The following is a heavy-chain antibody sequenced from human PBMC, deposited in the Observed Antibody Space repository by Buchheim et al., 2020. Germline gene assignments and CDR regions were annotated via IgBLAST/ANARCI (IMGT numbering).Heavy chain of an antibody. D-gene: IGHD3-10*02. CDR3: ARDGRLIDTLFVYYFDY. CDR1: GFTFSSYG. CDR2: IWYDGSNK. J-gene: IGHJ4*02. V-gene: IGHV3-33*01. Sequence: QVQLVESGGGVVQPGRSLRLSCAASGFTFSSYGMHWVRQAPGKGLEWVAVIWYDGSNKYYADSVKGRFTISRDNSKNTLYLQMNSLRAEDTAVYYCARDGRLIDTLFVYYFDYWGQGTL.